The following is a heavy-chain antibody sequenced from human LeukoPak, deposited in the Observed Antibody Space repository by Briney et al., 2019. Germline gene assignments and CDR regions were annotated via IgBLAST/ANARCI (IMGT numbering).Heavy chain of an antibody. J-gene: IGHJ5*02. CDR1: GFTFSSYS. V-gene: IGHV3-48*01. Sequence: GGSLRLSCAASGFTFSSYSMNWVRQAPGKGLEWVSYISSSSSTIYYADSVKGRFTISRDNAKNSLYLQMNSLRAEDTAVYYCARDRGYDSSGYYSSNWFDPWGQGTLVTVSS. D-gene: IGHD3-22*01. CDR2: ISSSSSTI. CDR3: ARDRGYDSSGYYSSNWFDP.